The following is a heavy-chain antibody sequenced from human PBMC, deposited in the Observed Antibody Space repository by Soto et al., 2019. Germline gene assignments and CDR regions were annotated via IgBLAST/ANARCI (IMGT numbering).Heavy chain of an antibody. CDR1: GYIFTSYY. CDR3: ARNYYGSGPQDY. Sequence: ASAKVSCKASGYIFTSYYMHWVRQAPGQGLEWMGMINPSGGSTRSAQKAQGRVTMTRDTSTSTVYMELSSVTAADTAVYYCARNYYGSGPQDYWGQGTLVTVSS. V-gene: IGHV1-46*01. J-gene: IGHJ4*02. CDR2: INPSGGST. D-gene: IGHD3-10*01.